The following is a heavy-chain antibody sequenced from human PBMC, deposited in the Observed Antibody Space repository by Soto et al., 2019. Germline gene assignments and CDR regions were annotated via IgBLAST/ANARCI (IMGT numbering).Heavy chain of an antibody. CDR1: GFTFSSCA. CDR2: IGGSGGST. J-gene: IGHJ5*02. Sequence: EAQLLESGGGLVQPGGSLRLSCAASGFTFSSCAMTWVRQAPGKGLEWVSAIGGSGGSTYYADSVKGRFTISRDNSKNTLYLQMNSLIAEDTAVYYCAKSLVVIGWFDPWGQGTLVTVSS. CDR3: AKSLVVIGWFDP. D-gene: IGHD2-21*01. V-gene: IGHV3-23*01.